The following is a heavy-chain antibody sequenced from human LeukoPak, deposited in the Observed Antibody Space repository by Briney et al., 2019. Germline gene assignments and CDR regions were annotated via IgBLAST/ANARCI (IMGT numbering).Heavy chain of an antibody. Sequence: SQTLPLTCGICGDSVSVNRGVWNWIRQSPSRGLEGLGRTYYKSKWHIDYAVSVKSRITISPDTSKSQFSLQLNSVTPEDTAVYYCARDVDWGYDAFDIWGQGTMVTVSS. CDR2: TYYKSKWHI. J-gene: IGHJ3*02. CDR3: ARDVDWGYDAFDI. D-gene: IGHD7-27*01. V-gene: IGHV6-1*01. CDR1: GDSVSVNRGV.